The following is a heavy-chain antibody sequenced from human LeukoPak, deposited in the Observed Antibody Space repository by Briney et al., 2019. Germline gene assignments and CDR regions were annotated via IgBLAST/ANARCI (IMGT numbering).Heavy chain of an antibody. CDR3: ARVQNRGSLVSDGFDI. J-gene: IGHJ3*02. V-gene: IGHV3-64*01. D-gene: IGHD3-10*01. CDR1: GFTFSSCA. CDR2: ISSNGGST. Sequence: PGGSLRLSCAASGFTFSSCAMHWVRQAPGKGLEYVSAISSNGGSTYYANSVKGRFTISRDNSKNTLYLQMGSPRAEDMAVYYCARVQNRGSLVSDGFDIWGQGTMVTVSS.